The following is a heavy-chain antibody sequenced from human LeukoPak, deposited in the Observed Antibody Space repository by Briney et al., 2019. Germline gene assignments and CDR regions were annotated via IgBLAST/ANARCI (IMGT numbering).Heavy chain of an antibody. Sequence: SGGSLRLSCAASGFTFSTFGMNWVRQAPGKGLEWVSYISGGSSTIYYGDSVEGRFTISRDNAKNSLYLQMKSLTVEDTAVYYCAGGLWSFDFWGQGILVTVSS. V-gene: IGHV3-48*04. CDR3: AGGLWSFDF. J-gene: IGHJ4*02. CDR1: GFTFSTFG. D-gene: IGHD4/OR15-4a*01. CDR2: ISGGSSTI.